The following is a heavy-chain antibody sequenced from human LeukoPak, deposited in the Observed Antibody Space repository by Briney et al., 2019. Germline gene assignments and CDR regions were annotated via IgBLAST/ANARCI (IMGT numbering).Heavy chain of an antibody. V-gene: IGHV1-18*01. J-gene: IGHJ3*02. CDR3: ARSRGAEAHFDWLSVYRDAFDI. D-gene: IGHD3-9*01. CDR2: ISAYNGNT. CDR1: GYTFTSYG. Sequence: GASVKVSCKASGYTFTSYGISWVRQAPGQGLEWMGWISAYNGNTNYAQKLQGRVTMTTDTSTSTAYMELRSLRSDDTAVYYCARSRGAEAHFDWLSVYRDAFDIWGQGTMVTVSS.